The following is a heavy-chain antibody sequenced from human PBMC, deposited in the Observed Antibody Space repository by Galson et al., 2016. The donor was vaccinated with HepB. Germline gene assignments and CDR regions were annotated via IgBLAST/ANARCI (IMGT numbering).Heavy chain of an antibody. D-gene: IGHD2-2*01. CDR1: GFTFRNYG. J-gene: IGHJ6*04. Sequence: SLRLSCAASGFTFRNYGMTWVRQPPGKGLEVVSSISRSGDSTDYADSVKGRFTISRDNSKNTLYLQMNSLRAEDTAVYYCVQGSTAPAVWGKGTAVTVSS. CDR2: ISRSGDST. V-gene: IGHV3-23*01. CDR3: VQGSTAPAV.